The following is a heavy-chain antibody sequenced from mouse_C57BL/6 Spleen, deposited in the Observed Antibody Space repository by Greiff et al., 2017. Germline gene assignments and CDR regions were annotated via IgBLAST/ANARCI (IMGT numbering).Heavy chain of an antibody. V-gene: IGHV1-82*01. J-gene: IGHJ2*01. CDR1: GYAFSSSW. CDR2: IYPGDGDT. D-gene: IGHD4-1*01. CDR3: AREELGYYFDY. Sequence: VQLQQTGPELVKPGASVKISCKASGYAFSSSWMNWVKQRPGKGLEWIGRIYPGDGDTNYNGKFKGKATLTADKSSSTAYMQLSSLTSEDSAVYFSAREELGYYFDYWGQGTTLTVSS.